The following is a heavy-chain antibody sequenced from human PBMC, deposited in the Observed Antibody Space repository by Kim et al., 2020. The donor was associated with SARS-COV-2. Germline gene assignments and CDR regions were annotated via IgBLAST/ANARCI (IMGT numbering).Heavy chain of an antibody. V-gene: IGHV3-9*01. CDR1: GFTFGDYA. J-gene: IGHJ4*02. CDR2: ISWNSGSI. Sequence: SLRLSCAASGFTFGDYAMHWVRQAPGKGLEWVSGISWNSGSIEYADSVKGRFTISRDNAKNSLYLQMNSLRAEDTALYYCAKDMRSYVMNADYWGQGTLVTVSS. D-gene: IGHD3-10*02. CDR3: AKDMRSYVMNADY.